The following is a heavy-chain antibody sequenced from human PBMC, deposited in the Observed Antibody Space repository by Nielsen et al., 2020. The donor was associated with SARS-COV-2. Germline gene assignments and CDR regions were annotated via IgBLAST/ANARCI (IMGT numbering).Heavy chain of an antibody. D-gene: IGHD4-17*01. CDR1: GYTFTGYY. CDR2: INPNSGGT. V-gene: IGHV1-2*04. Sequence: ASVKVSCKASGYTFTGYYMHWVRQAPGQGLEWMGWINPNSGGTNYAQKFQGWVTMTRDTSISTAYMELSRLRSDDTAVYYCARQYGDYVANWFDPWGQGTLVTVSS. J-gene: IGHJ5*02. CDR3: ARQYGDYVANWFDP.